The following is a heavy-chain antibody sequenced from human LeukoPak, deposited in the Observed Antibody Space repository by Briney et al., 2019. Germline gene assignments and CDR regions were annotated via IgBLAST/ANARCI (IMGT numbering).Heavy chain of an antibody. CDR1: GFSFRSYA. CDR3: AKYDSSSWFFPCPFDY. V-gene: IGHV3-23*01. J-gene: IGHJ4*02. CDR2: IIGSGGST. Sequence: GGALRLSCGASGFSFRSYAMSWVRQAPGKGLEWVSPIIGSGGSTYYADSVKGRFTISRDNSKNTLYLQMNSLRAEDTAVYYCAKYDSSSWFFPCPFDYWGQGTLVTVSS. D-gene: IGHD6-13*01.